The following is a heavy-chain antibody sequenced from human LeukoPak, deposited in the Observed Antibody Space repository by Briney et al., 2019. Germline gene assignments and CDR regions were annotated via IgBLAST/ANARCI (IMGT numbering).Heavy chain of an antibody. CDR2: FYTSGNT. CDR3: ARDQGASSKGWYSIAFDI. D-gene: IGHD6-19*01. CDR1: GGSISSGSYY. Sequence: SQTLSLTCTVSGGSISSGSYYWSWIRQPAGKGLEWIGRFYTSGNTNYNPSLKSRVTISVDTSKNQFSLKLSSVTAADTAVYYCARDQGASSKGWYSIAFDIWGQGTIVSVSS. V-gene: IGHV4-61*02. J-gene: IGHJ3*02.